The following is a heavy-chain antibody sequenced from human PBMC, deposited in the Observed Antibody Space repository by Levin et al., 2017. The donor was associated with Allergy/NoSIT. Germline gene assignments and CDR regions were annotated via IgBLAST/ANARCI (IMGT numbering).Heavy chain of an antibody. CDR1: GGTFSSYA. CDR3: ARDRFSEALSPRGSGGFDP. Sequence: SVKVSCKASGGTFSSYAISWVRQAPGQGLEWMGGIIPIFGTANYAQKFQGRVTITADESTSTAYMELSSLRSEDTAVYYCARDRFSEALSPRGSGGFDPWGQGTLVTVSS. D-gene: IGHD3-10*01. V-gene: IGHV1-69*13. CDR2: IIPIFGTA. J-gene: IGHJ5*02.